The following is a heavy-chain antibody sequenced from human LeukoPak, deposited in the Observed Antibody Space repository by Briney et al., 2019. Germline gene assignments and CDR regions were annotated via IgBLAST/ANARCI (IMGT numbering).Heavy chain of an antibody. J-gene: IGHJ3*02. CDR1: GYTFTSYD. CDR3: ARGSSSTDAFDI. D-gene: IGHD6-6*01. Sequence: ASVTVSCKASGYTFTSYDINWVRQATGQGLEWMGWMNPNSGNTGYAQKFQGRVTMTRNTSISTAYMELSSLRSEDTAVYYCARGSSSTDAFDIWGQGTMVTVSS. CDR2: MNPNSGNT. V-gene: IGHV1-8*01.